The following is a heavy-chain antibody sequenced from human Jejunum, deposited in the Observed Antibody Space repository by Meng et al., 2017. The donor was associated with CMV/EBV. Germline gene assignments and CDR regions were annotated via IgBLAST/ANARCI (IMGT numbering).Heavy chain of an antibody. CDR3: ARESPYDFWSGFDY. Sequence: VSGDSISTYYWSWIRQPPGKGLEWIGYIYYRGNTNSNPSLKSRVTMSVDTSKNQFSLMLSSVTAADTAVYYCARESPYDFWSGFDYWGQGRLVTVSS. J-gene: IGHJ4*02. CDR2: IYYRGNT. D-gene: IGHD3-3*01. CDR1: GDSISTYY. V-gene: IGHV4-59*01.